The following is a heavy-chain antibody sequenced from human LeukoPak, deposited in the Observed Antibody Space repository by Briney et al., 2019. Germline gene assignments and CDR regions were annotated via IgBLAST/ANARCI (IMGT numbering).Heavy chain of an antibody. D-gene: IGHD1-7*01. CDR3: ARKQGGTMYDV. V-gene: IGHV4-39*07. Sequence: SETLSLTCIVPGGSISSSNYYWAWIRQPPGKGLEWIGTFYSGGSAYYNPSLTSRVSISKDTSDNQFSLRLYSATAADTAVYYCARKQGGTMYDVWGQGTQVTVSS. CDR2: FYSGGSA. J-gene: IGHJ4*02. CDR1: GGSISSSNYY.